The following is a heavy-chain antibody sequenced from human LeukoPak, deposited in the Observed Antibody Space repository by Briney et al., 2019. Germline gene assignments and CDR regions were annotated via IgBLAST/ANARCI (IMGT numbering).Heavy chain of an antibody. CDR1: GYTFTGYY. CDR3: ARDPSTTVTRREYWFDP. D-gene: IGHD4-17*01. Sequence: GASVKVSFKASGYTFTGYYMHWVRQAPGQGLEWMGWINPNSGGTNYAQKFQGGVTMTRDTSISTAYMELSRLRSDDTAVYYCARDPSTTVTRREYWFDPWGQGTLVTVSS. CDR2: INPNSGGT. V-gene: IGHV1-2*02. J-gene: IGHJ5*02.